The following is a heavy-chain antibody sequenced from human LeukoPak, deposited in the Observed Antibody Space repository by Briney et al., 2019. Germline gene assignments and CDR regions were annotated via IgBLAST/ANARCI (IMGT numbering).Heavy chain of an antibody. V-gene: IGHV5-51*01. CDR2: IFPRTSEV. CDR1: GNTFGTYW. J-gene: IGHJ5*02. D-gene: IGHD3-10*01. Sequence: GESLKISCKDVGNTFGTYWVGWVREMPGKGLEYMGIIFPRTSEVRYGPAFQGQVTISADKSLSTAYLQWTGLKASDTAMYYCARHTGRPQAGWFDPWGQGTLVTVSA. CDR3: ARHTGRPQAGWFDP.